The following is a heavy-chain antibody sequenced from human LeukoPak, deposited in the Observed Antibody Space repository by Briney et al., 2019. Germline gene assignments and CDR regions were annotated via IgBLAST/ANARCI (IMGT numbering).Heavy chain of an antibody. V-gene: IGHV3-23*01. CDR1: GFTVSSNY. J-gene: IGHJ4*02. Sequence: GGSLRLSCAASGFTVSSNYMSWVRQTPGKGLEWVSGIGGSGGSTHYADSVKGRFTISRDNSKNTLYLQMNSLRAEDTAVYYCAKESRNNSGYYRDYWGQGTLVTVSS. CDR3: AKESRNNSGYYRDY. CDR2: IGGSGGST. D-gene: IGHD6-19*01.